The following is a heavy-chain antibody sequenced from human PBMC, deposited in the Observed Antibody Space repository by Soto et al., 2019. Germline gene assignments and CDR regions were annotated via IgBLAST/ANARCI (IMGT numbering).Heavy chain of an antibody. CDR1: GYSFSSYW. Sequence: PGESLKISCKGSGYSFSSYWIGWVRQMPGKGLEWMGIIYPGDSDTRYSPSFQGQVIISADKSITTAYLQWSSLKASDTAMYFCARQNQEGYYYYGVDVWGQGTTVTVSS. V-gene: IGHV5-51*01. J-gene: IGHJ6*02. CDR2: IYPGDSDT. CDR3: ARQNQEGYYYYGVDV.